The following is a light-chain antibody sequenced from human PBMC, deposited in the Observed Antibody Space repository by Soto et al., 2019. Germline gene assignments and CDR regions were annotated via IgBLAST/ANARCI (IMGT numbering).Light chain of an antibody. CDR2: AAS. V-gene: IGKV1-39*01. Sequence: DIQMTQSPSSLSASVGDRVTITCRASQSISSYLNWYQQKPGKAPKLLIYAASSLQSGVPSRFSGGGSGTDFTLTISSLQPEDFATYYGQQSYSTPTFGQGTKLEIK. CDR1: QSISSY. CDR3: QQSYSTPT. J-gene: IGKJ2*01.